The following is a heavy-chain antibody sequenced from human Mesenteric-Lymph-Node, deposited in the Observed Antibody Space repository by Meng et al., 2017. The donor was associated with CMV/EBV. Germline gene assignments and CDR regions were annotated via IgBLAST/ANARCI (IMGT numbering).Heavy chain of an antibody. CDR1: GFTFSSYW. Sequence: GESLKISCAASGFTFSSYWMHWVRQAPGKGLVWVSRINSDGSSTSYADSVKGRFTISRDNAKSTLYLQMNSLRAEDTAVYYCARGLDRIDYWGQGTLVTVSS. CDR3: ARGLDRIDY. CDR2: INSDGSST. D-gene: IGHD1-1*01. V-gene: IGHV3-74*01. J-gene: IGHJ4*02.